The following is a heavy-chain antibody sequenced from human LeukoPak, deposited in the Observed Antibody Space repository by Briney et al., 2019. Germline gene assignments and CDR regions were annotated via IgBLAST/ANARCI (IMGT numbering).Heavy chain of an antibody. CDR3: ASGGGYSGYDWFDY. CDR2: IIPIFGTA. CDR1: GGTFSSYA. D-gene: IGHD5-12*01. V-gene: IGHV1-69*13. J-gene: IGHJ4*02. Sequence: SVKVSCKASGGTFSSYAISWVRQAPGQGLEWMGGIIPIFGTANYAQKFQGRVTITADESTSTPYMELSSLRSEDTAVYYCASGGGYSGYDWFDYWGQGTLVTVSS.